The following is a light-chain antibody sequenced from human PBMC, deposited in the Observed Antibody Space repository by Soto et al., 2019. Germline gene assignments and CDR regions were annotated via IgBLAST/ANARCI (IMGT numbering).Light chain of an antibody. V-gene: IGKV1-5*03. CDR3: QQYNDYSWT. CDR2: KAS. CDR1: RSISAW. Sequence: DIQMTQSPSTLSASVGDRVSINCRASRSISAWLAWYQQKPGKAPRLLIYKASTLEIGVPSRFSGSGSGTEFTLTISSLQPDDVATYYCQQYNDYSWTFGQGTKVEIK. J-gene: IGKJ1*01.